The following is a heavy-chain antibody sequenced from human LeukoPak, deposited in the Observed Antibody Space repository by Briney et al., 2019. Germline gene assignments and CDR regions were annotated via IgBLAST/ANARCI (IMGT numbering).Heavy chain of an antibody. D-gene: IGHD4-17*01. Sequence: PGRSLRLSCAASGFTFDDYAMHWVRQAPGKGLEWVSGISWNSGSIGYADSVKGRFTISRDNAKNSLYLQMNSLRAEDTAVYYCAKSLFTVTTPAGDAFDIWGQGTMVTVSS. CDR1: GFTFDDYA. CDR3: AKSLFTVTTPAGDAFDI. V-gene: IGHV3-9*01. CDR2: ISWNSGSI. J-gene: IGHJ3*02.